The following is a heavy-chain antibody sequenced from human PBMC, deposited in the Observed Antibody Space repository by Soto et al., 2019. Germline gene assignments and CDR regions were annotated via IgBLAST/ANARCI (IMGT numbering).Heavy chain of an antibody. Sequence: LSLTCTVSGGSISSYYWSWIRQPPGKGLEWIGEINHSGSTNYNPSLKSRVTISVDTSKNQFSLKLSSVTAADTAVYYCARENRDIVEGPPTKITTRGIDTGGQETLVT. CDR3: ARENRDIVEGPPTKITTRGIDT. V-gene: IGHV4-34*01. J-gene: IGHJ5*02. CDR2: INHSGST. D-gene: IGHD2-15*01. CDR1: GGSISSYY.